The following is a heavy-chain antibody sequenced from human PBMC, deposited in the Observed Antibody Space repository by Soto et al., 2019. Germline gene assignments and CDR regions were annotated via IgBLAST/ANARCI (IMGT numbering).Heavy chain of an antibody. CDR1: GYTLTGNY. D-gene: IGHD5-18*01. V-gene: IGHV1-2*04. CDR3: ARDLYGDTAMVD. CDR2: INPNSGGT. J-gene: IGHJ4*02. Sequence: ASVKVSCKASGYTLTGNYMHWVRQAPGQGLEWMGWINPNSGGTNYAQKFQGWVTMTRDTSISTAYMELSRLRSDDTAVYYCARDLYGDTAMVDWGPGTLVTVSS.